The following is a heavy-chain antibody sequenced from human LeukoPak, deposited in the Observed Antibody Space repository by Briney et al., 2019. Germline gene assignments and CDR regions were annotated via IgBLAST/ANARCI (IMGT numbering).Heavy chain of an antibody. V-gene: IGHV3-7*03. Sequence: PGGSLRLSCAVSGFTISSYWMTWVRQAPGKGLEWVAKIKEDGSEKYYVDSAKGRFTVSRDNVKNSLFLQMNSLRVEDTAAYYCARLHSAVYYGDAFDIWGQGTMVTVSS. CDR1: GFTISSYW. CDR3: ARLHSAVYYGDAFDI. D-gene: IGHD3-10*01. CDR2: IKEDGSEK. J-gene: IGHJ3*02.